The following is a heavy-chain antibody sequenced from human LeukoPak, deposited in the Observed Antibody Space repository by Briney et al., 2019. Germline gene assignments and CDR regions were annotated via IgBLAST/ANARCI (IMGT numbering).Heavy chain of an antibody. CDR3: AASAMVNGMDV. V-gene: IGHV3-66*02. J-gene: IGHJ6*02. CDR2: IYSGGST. D-gene: IGHD5-18*01. Sequence: PGGSLRLSCAASGFTVSSNYMSWVRQAPGKGLEWVSVIYSGGSTYYADSVKGRFTISRDNSKNTLYLRMNSLRAEDTAVYYCAASAMVNGMDVWGQGTTVTVSS. CDR1: GFTVSSNY.